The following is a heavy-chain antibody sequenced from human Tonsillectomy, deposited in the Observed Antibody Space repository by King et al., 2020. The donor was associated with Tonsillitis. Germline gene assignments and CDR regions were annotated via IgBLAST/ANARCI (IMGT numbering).Heavy chain of an antibody. CDR1: GGSISNYY. CDR2: IFYSGST. D-gene: IGHD5-12*01. J-gene: IGHJ6*02. V-gene: IGHV4-59*01. CDR3: ARAVARGWDYYYGMDV. Sequence: QLQESGPGLVKPSETLSLTCTVSGGSISNYYWSWSRQPPGKGLEWIGYIFYSGSTNYNPSLKSRVTISVDTSKNQFSLKLSSVTAADTAVYYCARAVARGWDYYYGMDVWDQGTTVTVSS.